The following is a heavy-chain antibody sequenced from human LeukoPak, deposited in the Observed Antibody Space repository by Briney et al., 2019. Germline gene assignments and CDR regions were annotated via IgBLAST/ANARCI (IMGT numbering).Heavy chain of an antibody. CDR1: GYTFTSYA. J-gene: IGHJ6*04. CDR2: INTNTGIP. Sequence: ASVKVSCTASGYTFTSYAMNWVRQAPGQGLEWVGWINTNTGIPTYAQGFTGRFVFSLDTSVSTAYLQISSLKAEDTAVYYCARVLGGLNLGMDVWGKGTTVTVSS. CDR3: ARVLGGLNLGMDV. D-gene: IGHD3-16*01. V-gene: IGHV7-4-1*02.